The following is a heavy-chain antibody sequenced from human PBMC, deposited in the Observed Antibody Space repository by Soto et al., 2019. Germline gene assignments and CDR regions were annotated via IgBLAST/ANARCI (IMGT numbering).Heavy chain of an antibody. CDR1: GDTFTDYY. CDR2: VNPSGGHT. D-gene: IGHD2-21*02. J-gene: IGHJ4*02. V-gene: IGHV1-46*01. CDR3: ARGGHVVVVTAALDY. Sequence: QVQLVQSGAEVKKPGASVKVSCKASGDTFTDYYIHWVRQAPGQGLEWMGTVNPSGGHTTYAQHFLGRMTMTRDTSTSTPHMELTSLTSEDTAVYYCARGGHVVVVTAALDYWGQGTLVTVSS.